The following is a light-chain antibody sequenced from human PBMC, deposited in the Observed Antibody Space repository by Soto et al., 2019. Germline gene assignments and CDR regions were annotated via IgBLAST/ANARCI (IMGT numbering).Light chain of an antibody. CDR3: AAWDDSLKGPA. J-gene: IGLJ2*01. CDR1: SSNIGAGYD. V-gene: IGLV1-40*01. CDR2: GNS. Sequence: QSVLTQPPSVSGAPGQRVTISCTGSSSNIGAGYDVHWYQQLPGTAPKLLIYGNSNRPSGVPDRFSGSRSGTSASLTISELQSEDEADYHCAAWDDSLKGPAFGGGTKLTVL.